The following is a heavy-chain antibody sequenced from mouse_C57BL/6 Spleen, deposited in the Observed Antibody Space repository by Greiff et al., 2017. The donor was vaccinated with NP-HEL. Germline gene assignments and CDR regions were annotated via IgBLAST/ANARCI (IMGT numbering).Heavy chain of an antibody. CDR1: GYSITSGYY. CDR3: ARDRSTQCFDV. CDR2: ISYDGSN. J-gene: IGHJ1*03. Sequence: DVKLQESGPGLVKPSQSLSLTCSVTGYSITSGYYWNWIRQFPGNKLEWMGYISYDGSNNYNPSLKNRISITRDTSKNQFFLKLNSVTTEDTSTYYCARDRSTQCFDVWGTGTTVTVSS. D-gene: IGHD3-2*02. V-gene: IGHV3-6*01.